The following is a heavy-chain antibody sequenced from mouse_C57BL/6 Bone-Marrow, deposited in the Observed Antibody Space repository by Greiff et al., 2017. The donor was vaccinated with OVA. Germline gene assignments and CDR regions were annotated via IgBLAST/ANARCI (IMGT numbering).Heavy chain of an antibody. J-gene: IGHJ4*01. Sequence: EVKLVESGAELVRPGASVKLSCTASGFNIKDDYMHWVKQRPEQGLEWIGWIDPENGDTEYASKFQGKAPITADTSSNTAYLQLSSLTSEDTAVYYCTEVRGAMDYWGQGTSVTVSS. CDR2: IDPENGDT. CDR1: GFNIKDDY. CDR3: TEVRGAMDY. V-gene: IGHV14-4*01. D-gene: IGHD2-13*01.